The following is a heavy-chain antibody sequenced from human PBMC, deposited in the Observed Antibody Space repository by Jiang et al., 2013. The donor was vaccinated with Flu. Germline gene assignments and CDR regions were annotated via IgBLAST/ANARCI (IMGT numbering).Heavy chain of an antibody. CDR2: IYPDGNT. CDR3: ARARGGSFDS. V-gene: IGHV3-66*01. J-gene: IGHJ4*02. CDR1: NY. D-gene: IGHD2-15*01. Sequence: NYMTWVRQAPGKGLEWVSIIYPDGNTYYADSVKGRFTIPRDNSKNTLYLQMNSLRAEDTAVYYCARARGGSFDSWGQGTLVTVSS.